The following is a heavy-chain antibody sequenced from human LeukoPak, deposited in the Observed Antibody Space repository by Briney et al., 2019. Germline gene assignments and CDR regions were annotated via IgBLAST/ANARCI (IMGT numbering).Heavy chain of an antibody. Sequence: GGSLRLSCAASGFTVSSNYMSWVRQAPGKGLEWVSVIYSGGTTYYADSVKGRFTISRDNSKNTLHLQMNSLRAEDTAVYYCARDQYSYYHAAHWGQGTLVTVSS. J-gene: IGHJ4*02. V-gene: IGHV3-66*01. D-gene: IGHD5-18*01. CDR2: IYSGGTT. CDR3: ARDQYSYYHAAH. CDR1: GFTVSSNY.